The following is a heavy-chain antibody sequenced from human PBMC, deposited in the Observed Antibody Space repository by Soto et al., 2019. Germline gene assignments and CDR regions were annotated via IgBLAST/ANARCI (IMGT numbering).Heavy chain of an antibody. CDR2: ISAYNGNT. CDR3: ARNPNKFWSGYTDYYYYYMDV. CDR1: GYTFTSYG. Sequence: ASVKVSCKASGYTFTSYGISWVRQAPGQGLEWMGWISAYNGNTNYAQKLQGRVTMTTDTSTSTAYMELRSLRSDDTAVYYCARNPNKFWSGYTDYYYYYMDVWGKGTTVTVSS. J-gene: IGHJ6*03. V-gene: IGHV1-18*01. D-gene: IGHD3-3*01.